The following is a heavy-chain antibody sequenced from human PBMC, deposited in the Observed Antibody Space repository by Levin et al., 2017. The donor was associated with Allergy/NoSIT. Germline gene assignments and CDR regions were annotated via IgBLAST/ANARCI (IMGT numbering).Heavy chain of an antibody. CDR3: ARGGYYDSSGYYPDAFDI. CDR2: IYHSGST. D-gene: IGHD3-22*01. J-gene: IGHJ3*02. V-gene: IGHV4-30-2*01. CDR1: GGSISSGGYS. Sequence: SETLSLTCAVSGGSISSGGYSWSWIRQPPGKGLEWIGYIYHSGSTYYNPSLKSRVTISVDRSKNQFSLKLSSVTAADTAVYYCARGGYYDSSGYYPDAFDIWGQGTMVTVSS.